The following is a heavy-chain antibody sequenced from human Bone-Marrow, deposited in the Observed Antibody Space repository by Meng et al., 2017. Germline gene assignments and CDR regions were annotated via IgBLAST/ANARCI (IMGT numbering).Heavy chain of an antibody. Sequence: GSGGVLVKRGGSLRLSCAASGFTFSSYSMNWLRQATGKGLEWVSSISSSSSYIYYADSVKGRFTISRDNAKNSLYLQMNSLRAEDTAVYYCASSGGSCFDPWGQGTLVTVSS. CDR2: ISSSSSYI. J-gene: IGHJ5*02. CDR1: GFTFSSYS. CDR3: ASSGGSCFDP. V-gene: IGHV3-21*01. D-gene: IGHD2-15*01.